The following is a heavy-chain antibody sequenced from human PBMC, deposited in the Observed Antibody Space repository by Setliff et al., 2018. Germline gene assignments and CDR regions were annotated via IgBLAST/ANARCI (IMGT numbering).Heavy chain of an antibody. Sequence: GASVKVSCKASGYTFSAYYIHWVRQAPGQGLEWMGWINPHSGGTNYAQKFQGRVAMTRDTSINTAYMELSTLRYDDTALYYCARVPQEALYYYDRGHYIDYWGQGTLVTVSS. V-gene: IGHV1-2*02. CDR2: INPHSGGT. D-gene: IGHD3-22*01. J-gene: IGHJ4*02. CDR1: GYTFSAYY. CDR3: ARVPQEALYYYDRGHYIDY.